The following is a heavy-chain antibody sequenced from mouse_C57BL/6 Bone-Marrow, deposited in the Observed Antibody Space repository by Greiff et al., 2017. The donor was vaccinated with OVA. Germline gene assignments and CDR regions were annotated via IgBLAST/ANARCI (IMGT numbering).Heavy chain of an antibody. CDR3: SRHDRGVGFCEGPHYYAMDY. CDR2: FYPGSGSI. CDR1: GYTFTEYT. Sequence: VMLVESGAELVKPGASVKLSCKASGYTFTEYTIHWVKQRSGQGLEWIGWFYPGSGSIKYNEKFKDKATLTADKSSSTVYMELSRLTSEDSAVYFCSRHDRGVGFCEGPHYYAMDYWGQGTSVTVSS. V-gene: IGHV1-62-2*01. D-gene: IGHD2-2*01. J-gene: IGHJ4*01.